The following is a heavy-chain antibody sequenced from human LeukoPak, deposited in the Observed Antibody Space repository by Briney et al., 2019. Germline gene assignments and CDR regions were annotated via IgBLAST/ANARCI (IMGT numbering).Heavy chain of an antibody. CDR1: GFTFSSYS. CDR3: ASGRVGTTSGYFDY. D-gene: IGHD1-26*01. J-gene: IGHJ4*02. Sequence: GGSLRLSCAASGFTFSSYSIIWVRQAPGKGLEWVSYISSSSSTIYYADSVKGRFTISRDNAKNSLYLQMNSLRAEDTAVYYCASGRVGTTSGYFDYWGQGTLVTVSS. V-gene: IGHV3-48*04. CDR2: ISSSSSTI.